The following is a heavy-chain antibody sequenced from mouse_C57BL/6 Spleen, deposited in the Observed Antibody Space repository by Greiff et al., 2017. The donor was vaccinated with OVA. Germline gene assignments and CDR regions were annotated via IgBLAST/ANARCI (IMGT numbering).Heavy chain of an antibody. CDR1: GYAFSSSW. CDR3: ARPFYDYVEGGNAMDY. J-gene: IGHJ4*01. D-gene: IGHD2-4*01. Sequence: QVQLQQSGPELVKPGASVKISCKASGYAFSSSWMNWVQQRPGKGLEWIGRIYPGDGDTNYNGKFKGKATLTADKSSSTAYMQLSSLTSEDSAVYFCARPFYDYVEGGNAMDYWGQGTSVTVSS. V-gene: IGHV1-82*01. CDR2: IYPGDGDT.